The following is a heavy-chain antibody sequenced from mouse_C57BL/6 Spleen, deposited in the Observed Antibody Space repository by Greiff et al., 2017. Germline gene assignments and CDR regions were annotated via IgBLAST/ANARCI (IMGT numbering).Heavy chain of an antibody. CDR2: IYPGDGDT. Sequence: VQRVESGAELVKPGASVKISCKASGYAFSSYWMNWVKQRPGKGLEWIGQIYPGDGDTNYNGKFKGKATLTADKSSSTAYMQLSSLTSEDSAVYFCARYSGNHWYFDVWGTGTTVTVSS. CDR3: ARYSGNHWYFDV. D-gene: IGHD1-1*01. J-gene: IGHJ1*03. CDR1: GYAFSSYW. V-gene: IGHV1-80*01.